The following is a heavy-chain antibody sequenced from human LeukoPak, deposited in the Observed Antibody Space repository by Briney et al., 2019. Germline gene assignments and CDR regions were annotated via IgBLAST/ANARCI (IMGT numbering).Heavy chain of an antibody. J-gene: IGHJ1*01. Sequence: ASVKVSCKASGYTFINYYMRWVRQAPGQGLEWMGIINPSGGSTSYAQKFQGRVTMTRDTSTSTVYMELSSLRSEDTAVYYCARDESTSILWWWGQGTLVTVSS. V-gene: IGHV1-46*01. CDR1: GYTFINYY. CDR3: ARDESTSILWW. CDR2: INPSGGST. D-gene: IGHD2-21*01.